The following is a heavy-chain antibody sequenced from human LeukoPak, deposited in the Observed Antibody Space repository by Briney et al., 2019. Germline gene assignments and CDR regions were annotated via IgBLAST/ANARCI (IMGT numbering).Heavy chain of an antibody. Sequence: LETLSLTCAVYGGSFSGYYWSWIRQPPGKGLEWIGEINHSGSTNYNPSLKSRVTISVDTSKNQFSLKLSSVTAADTAVYYCARVMQQLPDYWGQGTLVTVSS. CDR2: INHSGST. J-gene: IGHJ4*02. CDR1: GGSFSGYY. V-gene: IGHV4-34*01. CDR3: ARVMQQLPDY. D-gene: IGHD6-13*01.